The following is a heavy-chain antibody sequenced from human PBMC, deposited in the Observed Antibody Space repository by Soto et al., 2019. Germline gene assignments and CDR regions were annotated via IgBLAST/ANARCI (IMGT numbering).Heavy chain of an antibody. CDR2: IYYSGST. CDR3: ARTRRACSGGSCYSSWFDP. J-gene: IGHJ5*02. CDR1: GGSVSSGSYY. Sequence: PSETLSLTCTVSGGSVSSGSYYWSWIRQPPGKGLEWIGYIYYSGSTNYNPSLKSRVTISVDTSKNQFSLKLSSVTAADTAVYYCARTRRACSGGSCYSSWFDPWGQRTLVTVSS. D-gene: IGHD2-15*01. V-gene: IGHV4-61*01.